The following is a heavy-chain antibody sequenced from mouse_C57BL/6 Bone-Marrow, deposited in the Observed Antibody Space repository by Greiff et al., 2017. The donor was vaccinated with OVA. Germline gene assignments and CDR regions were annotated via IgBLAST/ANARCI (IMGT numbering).Heavy chain of an antibody. CDR1: GFSFNTYA. J-gene: IGHJ4*01. Sequence: EVKVVESGGGLVQPKGSLKLSCAASGFSFNTYAMNWVRQAPGKGLEWVARIRSKSNNYATYYADSVKDRFTISRDDSESMLYLQMNNLKTEDTAMYYGVRGGRRLYYYAMDYGGQGTSVTVSS. D-gene: IGHD1-2*01. CDR2: IRSKSNNYAT. V-gene: IGHV10-1*01. CDR3: VRGGRRLYYYAMDY.